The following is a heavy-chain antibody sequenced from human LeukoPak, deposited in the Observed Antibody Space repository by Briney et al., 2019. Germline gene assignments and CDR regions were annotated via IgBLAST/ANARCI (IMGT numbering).Heavy chain of an antibody. D-gene: IGHD3-22*01. CDR3: VRDGAYYLKGTFDI. J-gene: IGHJ3*02. Sequence: GGSLRLSCAASGFTFSSYEMNWVRQAPGKGLEWVSYISSSIYDADSVKGRFTVSRDNAKNSLFLQMNSLRAEDTAVYYCVRDGAYYLKGTFDIWGQGTMVTVSS. V-gene: IGHV3-48*03. CDR1: GFTFSSYE. CDR2: ISSSI.